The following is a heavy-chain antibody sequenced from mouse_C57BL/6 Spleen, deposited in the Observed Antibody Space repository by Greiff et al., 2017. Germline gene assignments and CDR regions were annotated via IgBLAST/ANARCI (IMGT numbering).Heavy chain of an antibody. Sequence: QVQLQQSGAELVKPGASVKLSCKASGYTFTSYWMHWVKQRPGQGLEWIGMIHPNSGSTNYNEKFKSKATLTVDKSSSTAYMQLSSLTSEDSAVYYCARDGWDAMDYWGQGTSVTVSS. CDR1: GYTFTSYW. D-gene: IGHD2-3*01. V-gene: IGHV1-64*01. J-gene: IGHJ4*01. CDR3: ARDGWDAMDY. CDR2: IHPNSGST.